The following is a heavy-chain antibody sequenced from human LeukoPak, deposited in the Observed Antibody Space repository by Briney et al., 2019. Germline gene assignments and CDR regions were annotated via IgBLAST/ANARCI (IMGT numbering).Heavy chain of an antibody. CDR3: ARDAFFSYYYYMDV. Sequence: PSETLSLTCTVSGGSISSSSYYWGWIRQPPGKGLEWIGSIYYSGSTYYNPSLKSRVTISVDTSKNQFSLKLSSVTAADTAVYYCARDAFFSYYYYMDVWGKGTTVTVSS. D-gene: IGHD3-3*02. CDR2: IYYSGST. J-gene: IGHJ6*03. V-gene: IGHV4-39*07. CDR1: GGSISSSSYY.